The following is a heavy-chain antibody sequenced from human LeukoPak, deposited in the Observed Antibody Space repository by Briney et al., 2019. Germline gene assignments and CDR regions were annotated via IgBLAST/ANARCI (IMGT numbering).Heavy chain of an antibody. CDR2: ISYDGSNK. V-gene: IGHV3-30*03. Sequence: HPGGSLRLSCAASGFTFSTYAMHWVRQAPGKGLEWVAVISYDGSNKYYADSVKGRFTISRDNSKNTLYLQMNSLRAEDTAVYYCARDGDGSYYLGTTRFDYWGQGTLVTVSS. CDR3: ARDGDGSYYLGTTRFDY. J-gene: IGHJ4*02. D-gene: IGHD1-26*01. CDR1: GFTFSTYA.